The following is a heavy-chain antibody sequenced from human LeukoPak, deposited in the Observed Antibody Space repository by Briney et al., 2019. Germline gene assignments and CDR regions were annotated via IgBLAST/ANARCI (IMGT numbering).Heavy chain of an antibody. CDR2: MNPINGDS. Sequence: ASVKVSCKASGYTFTNYHINWVRRATGQGLEWVGWMNPINGDSGFAQKFQGRVTITRDSSISTSYMELRSLTSEDTAVYFCARTTSFTASGYDYWGPGTLVTVSS. V-gene: IGHV1-8*03. CDR1: GYTFTNYH. CDR3: ARTTSFTASGYDY. D-gene: IGHD6-25*01. J-gene: IGHJ4*02.